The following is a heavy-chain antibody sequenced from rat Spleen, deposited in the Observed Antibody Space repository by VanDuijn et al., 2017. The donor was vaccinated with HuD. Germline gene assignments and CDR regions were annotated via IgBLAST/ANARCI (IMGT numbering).Heavy chain of an antibody. CDR1: GFTFNRYW. D-gene: IGHD1-10*01. V-gene: IGHV5-58*01. CDR3: ARGAVYNHFDY. Sequence: EVQLVETGGGLVQPGRSLKLSCVASGFTFNRYWMYWVRQAPGKGLEWVSSIDTDGSRTYYPDSVRGRFTISRDNAKNTVDMQLTSLRSEDTAMYFCARGAVYNHFDYWGQGVMVIVSS. J-gene: IGHJ2*01. CDR2: IDTDGSRT.